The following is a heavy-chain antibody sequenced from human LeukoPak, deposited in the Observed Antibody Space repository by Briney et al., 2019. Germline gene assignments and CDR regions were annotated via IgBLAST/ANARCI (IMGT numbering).Heavy chain of an antibody. CDR1: GGTFSSYA. CDR2: IIPIFGTA. Sequence: ASVKVSCKASGGTFSSYAISWVRQAPGQGLEWMGGIIPIFGTANYAQKFQGRVTMTTDTSTSTAYMELRSLRSDDTAVYYCASYWSGGFDPWGQGTLVTVSS. CDR3: ASYWSGGFDP. J-gene: IGHJ5*02. D-gene: IGHD3-3*01. V-gene: IGHV1-69*05.